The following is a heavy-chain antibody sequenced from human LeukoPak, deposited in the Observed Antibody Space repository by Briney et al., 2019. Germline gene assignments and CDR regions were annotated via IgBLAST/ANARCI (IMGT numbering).Heavy chain of an antibody. V-gene: IGHV4-39*07. CDR2: IYNSGST. CDR1: DGSISSSSYY. J-gene: IGHJ6*03. Sequence: PSQTLSLTCTVSDGSISSSSYYWGWIRQPPGKGLEWIGSIYNSGSTYYNPSLKSRVTISVDTSKNQFSLKLSSVTAADTAAYYCARLSGYGLHYYYYMDVWGKGTTVTVSS. CDR3: ARLSGYGLHYYYYMDV. D-gene: IGHD5-12*01.